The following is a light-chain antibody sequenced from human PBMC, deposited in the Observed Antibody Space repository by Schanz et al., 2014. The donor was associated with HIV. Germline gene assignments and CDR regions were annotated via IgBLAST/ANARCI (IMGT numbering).Light chain of an antibody. CDR3: QQSYSTWT. Sequence: DVQMTQSPSSLSASVGDRVTITCRASQGIRNDLGWYQQKPGQAPKRLIYAASSLQSGVPSRFSGSGSGTDFTLTISSLQPEDFATYYCQQSYSTWTFGQGTKVEIK. J-gene: IGKJ1*01. CDR2: AAS. V-gene: IGKV1-39*01. CDR1: QGIRND.